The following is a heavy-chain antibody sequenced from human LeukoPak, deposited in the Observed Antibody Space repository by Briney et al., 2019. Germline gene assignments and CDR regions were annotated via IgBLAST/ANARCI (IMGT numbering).Heavy chain of an antibody. CDR3: ARDSTPQYSSDWYYYYYGMDV. J-gene: IGHJ6*02. CDR1: GFTFSSYG. V-gene: IGHV3-33*01. Sequence: PPGGSLRLSCAASGFTFSSYGMHWVRQAPGKGLEWVAVIWYDGSNKYYADSVKGRFTISRDNSKNTLYLQMNSLRAEDTAVYYCARDSTPQYSSDWYYYYYGMDVWGQGTTVTVSS. CDR2: IWYDGSNK. D-gene: IGHD6-19*01.